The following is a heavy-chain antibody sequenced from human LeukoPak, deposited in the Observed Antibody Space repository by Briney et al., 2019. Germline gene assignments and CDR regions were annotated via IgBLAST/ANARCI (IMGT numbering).Heavy chain of an antibody. Sequence: ASVKVSCKASGYTFTSYAMNWVRQAPGQGLEWMGWINTNTGNPTYAQGFTGRFVFSLDTSVSTAYLQISSLQAEDTAVYYCTRGHTGGYSRNEYWGQGTLVTVSS. CDR2: INTNTGNP. D-gene: IGHD6-13*01. CDR3: TRGHTGGYSRNEY. J-gene: IGHJ4*02. V-gene: IGHV7-4-1*02. CDR1: GYTFTSYA.